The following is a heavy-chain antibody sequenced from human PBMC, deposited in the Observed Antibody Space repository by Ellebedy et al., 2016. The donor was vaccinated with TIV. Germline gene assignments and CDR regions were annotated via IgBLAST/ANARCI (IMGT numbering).Heavy chain of an antibody. D-gene: IGHD3-16*01. J-gene: IGHJ4*02. Sequence: SETLSLXCTVSGSSVSGDFYYWSWIRQSPGKGLDYIGYAYYTGDTNYNPSLKSRVTISVDTSKNQFSLILSFVTAAVTAVYYCARDWGRAAVLWGQGTLVTVSS. CDR2: AYYTGDT. CDR3: ARDWGRAAVL. V-gene: IGHV4-61*01. CDR1: GSSVSGDFYY.